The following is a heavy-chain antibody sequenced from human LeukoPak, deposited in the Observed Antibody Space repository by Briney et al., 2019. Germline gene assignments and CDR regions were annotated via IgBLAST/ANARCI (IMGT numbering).Heavy chain of an antibody. CDR3: ARHGGLVVPAAPDY. Sequence: SETLSLTCVVSGYSISSGYYWGWIRQPPGKGLEWTGTIYHSGGTYYNPSLKSRVTISVDTSKNQFSLKLGSVTAADTAVYYCARHGGLVVPAAPDYWGQGTLVTVSS. D-gene: IGHD2-2*01. CDR1: GYSISSGYY. J-gene: IGHJ4*02. V-gene: IGHV4-38-2*01. CDR2: IYHSGGT.